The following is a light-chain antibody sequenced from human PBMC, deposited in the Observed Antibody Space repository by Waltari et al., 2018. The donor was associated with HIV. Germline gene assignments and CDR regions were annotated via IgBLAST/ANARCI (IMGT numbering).Light chain of an antibody. Sequence: EIVMTQSLVTLSVSPGERATLSCRASQSIGINLAWYQQKPGQVPRLLIYGASSRATGIPARFSGSGSGTEFTLTISSLQSEDFAVYFCQQYNNWPLTFGPGTKVDIK. CDR2: GAS. CDR3: QQYNNWPLT. CDR1: QSIGIN. V-gene: IGKV3-15*01. J-gene: IGKJ3*01.